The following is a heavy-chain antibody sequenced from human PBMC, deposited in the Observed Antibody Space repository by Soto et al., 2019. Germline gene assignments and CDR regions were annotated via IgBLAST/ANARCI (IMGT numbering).Heavy chain of an antibody. CDR1: GESFSGYY. V-gene: IGHV4-34*01. CDR2: INRGGSS. CDR3: ARLPANPQYGMDV. Sequence: QVQLQQWGAGLLKPSETLSLSCAVYGESFSGYYWNWIRQPPGKGLEWIGGINRGGSSNCNPSLKSRVTMSVDTSKNQFSLMLSSLTAADSAVYFCARLPANPQYGMDVWSQGTTVIVSS. J-gene: IGHJ6*02.